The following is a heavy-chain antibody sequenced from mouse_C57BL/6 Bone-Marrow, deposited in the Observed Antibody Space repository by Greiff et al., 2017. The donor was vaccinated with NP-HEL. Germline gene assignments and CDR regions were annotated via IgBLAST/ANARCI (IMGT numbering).Heavy chain of an antibody. Sequence: VQRVESGGGLVQPKGSLKLSCAASGFSFNTYAMNWVRQAPGKGLEWVARIRSKSNNYATYYADSVKDRFTISRDDSESMLYLQMNNLKTEDTAMYYCVRHGDAMDYWGQGTSVTVSS. CDR1: GFSFNTYA. CDR3: VRHGDAMDY. J-gene: IGHJ4*01. V-gene: IGHV10-1*01. CDR2: IRSKSNNYAT.